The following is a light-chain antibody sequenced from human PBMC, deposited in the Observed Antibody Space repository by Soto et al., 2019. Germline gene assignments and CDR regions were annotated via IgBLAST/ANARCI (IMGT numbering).Light chain of an antibody. CDR3: SSYTSSSAFV. CDR2: EVS. J-gene: IGLJ2*01. Sequence: QSALTQPASVSGSPGQSITISCTGTSSDVGGYNYVSWYQQPPGKAPKLMIYEVSNRPSGVSNRFSGSKSGNAASLTISGLQDDDEAYYYCSSYTSSSAFVFGGGTKLTVL. CDR1: SSDVGGYNY. V-gene: IGLV2-14*01.